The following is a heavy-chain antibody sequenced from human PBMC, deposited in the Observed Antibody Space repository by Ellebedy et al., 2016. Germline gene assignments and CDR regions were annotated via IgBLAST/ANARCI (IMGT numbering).Heavy chain of an antibody. V-gene: IGHV4-59*01. CDR1: GGSISSYY. D-gene: IGHD4-23*01. CDR3: ARGGQSRWELGLVSD. J-gene: IGHJ4*02. Sequence: SETLSLXCTVSGGSISSYYWSWIRQPPGKGLEWIGYIYYSRSTNYNPSLKSRVTISVDTSKNQFSLKLSSVTAADTAVYYCARGGQSRWELGLVSDWGQGTLVTVSS. CDR2: IYYSRST.